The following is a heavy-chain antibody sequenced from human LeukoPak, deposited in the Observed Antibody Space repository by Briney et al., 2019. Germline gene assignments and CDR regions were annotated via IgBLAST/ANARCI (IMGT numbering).Heavy chain of an antibody. D-gene: IGHD1-26*01. V-gene: IGHV3-23*01. Sequence: GSLRLSCAASGFTFSSYAMSWVRQAPGKGLEWVSTIIGSGSSTYYADSVKGRFTISRDNSKNTLYLQMNSLRAEDTALYYCAKRSGSYYSAFDIWGQGTLVTVSS. CDR3: AKRSGSYYSAFDI. CDR1: GFTFSSYA. J-gene: IGHJ3*02. CDR2: IIGSGSST.